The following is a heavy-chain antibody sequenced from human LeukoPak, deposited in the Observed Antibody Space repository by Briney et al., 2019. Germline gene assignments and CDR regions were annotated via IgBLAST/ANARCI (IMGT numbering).Heavy chain of an antibody. Sequence: ASVKVSCKASGGTFSSYAISWVRQAPGQGLEWMGRIIPILGIANYAQKFQGRVTITADKSTSTAYMELSSLRSEDTAVYYCARVLANYDFWSGYDYWGQGTLVTVSS. CDR3: ARVLANYDFWSGYDY. CDR2: IIPILGIA. V-gene: IGHV1-69*04. D-gene: IGHD3-3*01. CDR1: GGTFSSYA. J-gene: IGHJ4*02.